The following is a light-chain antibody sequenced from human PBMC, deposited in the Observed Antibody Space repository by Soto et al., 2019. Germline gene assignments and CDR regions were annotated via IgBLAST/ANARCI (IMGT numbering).Light chain of an antibody. J-gene: IGKJ1*01. Sequence: DIQMTQSPSTLSASVGDNITITCRASQSLSSYLAWYQQKPGRAPKLLIFDASSLERGVPSRFSGSGSGTEFRLTISSLRPDDFATYYCQQYKAFGQGTKVDIK. CDR2: DAS. CDR3: QQYKA. V-gene: IGKV1-5*01. CDR1: QSLSSY.